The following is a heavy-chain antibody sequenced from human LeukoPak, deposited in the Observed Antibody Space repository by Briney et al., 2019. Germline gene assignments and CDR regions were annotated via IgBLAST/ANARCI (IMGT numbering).Heavy chain of an antibody. CDR2: FDPEDGET. Sequence: GASVKVSCKVSGYTLTELSIHWVRQAPGKGLEWMGGFDPEDGETIYAQKFQGRVTMTEDTSTDTAYMELSSLRSEDTAVYYCAAYDKYCSSTSCSADYWGQGTLVTVSS. D-gene: IGHD2-2*01. CDR3: AAYDKYCSSTSCSADY. V-gene: IGHV1-24*01. CDR1: GYTLTELS. J-gene: IGHJ4*02.